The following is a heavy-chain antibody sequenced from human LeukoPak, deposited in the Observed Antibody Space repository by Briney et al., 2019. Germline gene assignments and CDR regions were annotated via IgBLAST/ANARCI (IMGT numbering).Heavy chain of an antibody. CDR3: ARSRYYDFWGNYYYYMDV. CDR2: IYYSGST. V-gene: IGHV4-59*01. Sequence: PSETLSLTCTVSGGSISSYYWSWIRQPPGKGLEWIGYIYYSGSTNYNPSLKSRVTISVDTSKNQFSLKLSSVTAADTAVYYCARSRYYDFWGNYYYYMDVWGKGTTVTVSS. J-gene: IGHJ6*03. D-gene: IGHD3-3*01. CDR1: GGSISSYY.